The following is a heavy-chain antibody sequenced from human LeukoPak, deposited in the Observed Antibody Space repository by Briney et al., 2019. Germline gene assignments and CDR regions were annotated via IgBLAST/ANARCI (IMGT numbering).Heavy chain of an antibody. J-gene: IGHJ4*02. V-gene: IGHV3-33*01. CDR2: IWYDGSIK. CDR1: GFIFSTYG. CDR3: ARAVGPYDY. Sequence: GGSLRLSCATSGFIFSTYGMHWVRQAPGKGLEWVAVIWYDGSIKYYADSVKDRFTISRDNSKNTLYLQMNSLRAEDTGVYYCARAVGPYDYWGQGTLVTVSS. D-gene: IGHD3-10*01.